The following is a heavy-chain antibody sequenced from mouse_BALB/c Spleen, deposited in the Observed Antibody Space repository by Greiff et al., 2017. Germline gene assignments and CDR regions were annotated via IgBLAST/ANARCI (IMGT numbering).Heavy chain of an antibody. CDR1: GYNFTSYW. D-gene: IGHD2-12*01. CDR3: ARSYDGYAMDY. CDR2: IYPGSGST. V-gene: IGHV1-55*01. J-gene: IGHJ4*01. Sequence: VQLQQPGAELVKPGTSVKLSCKASGYNFTSYWINWVKLRPGQGLEWIGDIYPGSGSTNYNEKFKSKATLTVDTSSSTAYMQLSSLASEDSALYYCARSYDGYAMDYWGQGTSVTVSS.